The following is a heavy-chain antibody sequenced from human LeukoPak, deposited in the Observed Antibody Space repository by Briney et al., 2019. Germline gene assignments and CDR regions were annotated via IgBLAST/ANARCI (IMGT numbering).Heavy chain of an antibody. CDR2: IGGGDT. D-gene: IGHD5-24*01. V-gene: IGHV3-23*01. J-gene: IGHJ4*02. CDR3: VRDGDAYNFVF. CDR1: GFSFSTHA. Sequence: PGGSLRLSCVASGFSFSTHAMNWVRQAPGKGLEWASTIGGGDTYYADSVKGRFIISRDDSKNTLHLQMSSLRAEDTAVYFCVRDGDAYNFVFWGQRVLVTVSS.